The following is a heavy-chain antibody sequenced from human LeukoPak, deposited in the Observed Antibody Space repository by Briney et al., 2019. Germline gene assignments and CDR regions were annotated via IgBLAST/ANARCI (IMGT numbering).Heavy chain of an antibody. CDR1: GFTFSSHL. V-gene: IGHV3-74*01. D-gene: IGHD6-19*01. CDR3: AKDISSGLTDYYYGMDV. CDR2: VKSDGTAT. J-gene: IGHJ6*02. Sequence: GGSLRLSCAASGFTFSSHLMHWVRQAQGTGLVWVSSVKSDGTATNYADSVKGRFTISRDNAKNSLYLQMNSLRAEDTALYYCAKDISSGLTDYYYGMDVWGQGTTVTVSS.